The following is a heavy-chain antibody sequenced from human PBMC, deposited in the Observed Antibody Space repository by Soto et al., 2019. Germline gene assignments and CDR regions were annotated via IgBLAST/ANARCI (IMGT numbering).Heavy chain of an antibody. Sequence: ASVKVSCKASGYTFSGNYIHWVRQAPGQGLEWMGWINPKSGGTSYAQKFQGWVTMTRDTSISTAYLEVSRLRSDDTAVYYCAREGAHGIYYGMDVWGQGTRVTFSS. D-gene: IGHD1-1*01. CDR1: GYTFSGNY. CDR2: INPKSGGT. V-gene: IGHV1-2*04. J-gene: IGHJ6*02. CDR3: AREGAHGIYYGMDV.